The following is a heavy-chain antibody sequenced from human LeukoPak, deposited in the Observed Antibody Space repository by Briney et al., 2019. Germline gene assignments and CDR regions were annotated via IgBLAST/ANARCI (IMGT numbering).Heavy chain of an antibody. CDR2: INHSGST. V-gene: IGHV4-34*01. CDR3: ARGFLSGSYYYGMDV. CDR1: GGSFSGYY. J-gene: IGHJ6*02. D-gene: IGHD1-26*01. Sequence: SETLSLTCAVYGGSFSGYYWSWIRQPPGKGLEWIGEINHSGSTNYNPSLKSRVTISVDTSKNQFSLKLSSVTAAVAAVYYCARGFLSGSYYYGMDVWGQGTTVTVSS.